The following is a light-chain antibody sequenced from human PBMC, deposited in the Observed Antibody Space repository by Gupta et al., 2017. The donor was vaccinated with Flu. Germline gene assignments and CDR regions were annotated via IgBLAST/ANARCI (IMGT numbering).Light chain of an antibody. CDR1: QSISTYS. V-gene: IGKV3-20*01. CDR2: GAS. J-gene: IGKJ2*01. Sequence: EIVLTQSPGTLSLSPGERATLSCRASQSISTYSLAWYQQKPGQAPRLIIYGASTRATDIPDRFSGSGSGTDFTLTSIRRESEDFAVYYGQHDGCSHTFGQGTKLEIK. CDR3: QHDGCSHT.